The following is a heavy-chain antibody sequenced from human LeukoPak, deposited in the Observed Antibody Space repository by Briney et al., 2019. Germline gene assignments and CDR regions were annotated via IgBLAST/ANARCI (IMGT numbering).Heavy chain of an antibody. CDR2: IYSDGNT. V-gene: IGHV3-53*01. J-gene: IGHJ4*02. CDR3: ATDRGWRTSGYYLYYFEY. Sequence: GGSLRLSCAVSGFTVSSIYMSWVRQAPGKGLEWVSSIYSDGNTYYADSVKGRFTISRDSSRNTLYLQMNSLRVEDSAVYYCATDRGWRTSGYYLYYFEYWGQGTPVTYSS. CDR1: GFTVSSIY. D-gene: IGHD3-3*01.